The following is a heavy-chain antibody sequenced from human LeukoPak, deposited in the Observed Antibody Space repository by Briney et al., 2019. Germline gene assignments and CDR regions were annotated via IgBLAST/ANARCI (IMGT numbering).Heavy chain of an antibody. CDR3: ARRSVVVSAGDAFDI. CDR1: GDSIGTYY. D-gene: IGHD2-21*01. V-gene: IGHV4-4*07. J-gene: IGHJ3*02. CDR2: IHNSGRT. Sequence: SETLSLTCTGSGDSIGTYYWGWIRQPAGKGLEWIGRIHNSGRTDYNSSLKSRVTMSLDTSKNQVSLKVTSVTAADTAMYYCARRSVVVSAGDAFDIWGQGTMVTVSS.